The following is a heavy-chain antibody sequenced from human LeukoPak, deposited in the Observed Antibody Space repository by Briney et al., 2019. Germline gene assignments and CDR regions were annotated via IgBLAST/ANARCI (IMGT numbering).Heavy chain of an antibody. Sequence: ASVKVSCKASEYTFTGYYIHWVRQAPGQGPEWMGWINPNSGGTNYAQKFQGRVTMTRDTSTSTAYMELSGVRSDDTAVYYCATVIETTGSAFDTWGQGTLVTVSS. V-gene: IGHV1-2*02. CDR1: EYTFTGYY. CDR3: ATVIETTGSAFDT. J-gene: IGHJ4*02. D-gene: IGHD1-1*01. CDR2: INPNSGGT.